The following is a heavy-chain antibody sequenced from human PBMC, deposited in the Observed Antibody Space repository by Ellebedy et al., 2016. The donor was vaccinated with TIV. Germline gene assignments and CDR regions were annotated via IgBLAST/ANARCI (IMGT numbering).Heavy chain of an antibody. CDR3: ARGGVAARWENFDY. D-gene: IGHD6-6*01. J-gene: IGHJ4*02. CDR1: GGTFSSYA. Sequence: AASVKVSCKASGGTFSSYAISWVRQAPGQGLEWMGGIIPIFGTANYAQKFQGRVTITADESTSTAYMELSSLRSEDTAVYYCARGGVAARWENFDYWGQGTLVTVSS. V-gene: IGHV1-69*13. CDR2: IIPIFGTA.